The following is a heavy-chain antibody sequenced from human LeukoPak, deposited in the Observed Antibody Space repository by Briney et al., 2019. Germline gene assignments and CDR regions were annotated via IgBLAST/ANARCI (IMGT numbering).Heavy chain of an antibody. CDR1: GGTISSSSYY. J-gene: IGHJ4*02. D-gene: IGHD6-13*01. CDR3: ARRAAAGTTGY. CDR2: IYHSGST. V-gene: IGHV4-61*05. Sequence: SETLSLTCTVSGGTISSSSYYWGWIRQPPGKGLEWIGYIYHSGSTNYNPSLKSRVTISVDKSKNQFSLKLSSVTAADTAVYYCARRAAAGTTGYWGQGTLVTVSS.